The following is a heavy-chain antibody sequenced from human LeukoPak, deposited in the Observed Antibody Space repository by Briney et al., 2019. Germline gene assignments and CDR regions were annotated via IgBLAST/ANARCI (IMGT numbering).Heavy chain of an antibody. CDR3: ARQIAAAGSAGFDP. J-gene: IGHJ5*02. CDR1: GYSFTTYW. Sequence: GESLKISCKASGYSFTTYWIGRVRQMPGKGLEWMGIIYPGDSDTRYSPSFQGQVTISADKSISTAYLQWSSLKASDTAMYYCARQIAAAGSAGFDPWGQGTLVTVSS. V-gene: IGHV5-51*01. D-gene: IGHD6-13*01. CDR2: IYPGDSDT.